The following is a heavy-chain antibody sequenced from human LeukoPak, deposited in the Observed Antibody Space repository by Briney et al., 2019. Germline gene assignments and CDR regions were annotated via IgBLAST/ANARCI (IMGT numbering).Heavy chain of an antibody. CDR1: GDTFSSYA. D-gene: IGHD3-16*01. Sequence: SVKVSCKASGDTFSSYAIRWVRQAPGQGLEWMGWIIPNLGVANYAQKFQGRVTMTGDTSISTAYMELSRLRSEDTAVYYCASSQWGRVTTRYYFDYWGQGTLVTVSS. CDR3: ASSQWGRVTTRYYFDY. CDR2: IIPNLGVA. J-gene: IGHJ4*02. V-gene: IGHV1-69*10.